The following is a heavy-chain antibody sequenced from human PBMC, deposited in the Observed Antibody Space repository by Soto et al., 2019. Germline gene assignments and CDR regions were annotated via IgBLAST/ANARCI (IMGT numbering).Heavy chain of an antibody. CDR2: LDPKNGKT. CDR3: ARGPLSSTTYYYYYYMDV. Sequence: GASVKVSCKVSGYTLTELSMHWVRQAPGKGLEWMGWLDPKNGKTSYAQKFQGRVTMTRNTSISTAYMELSSLRSEDTAVYYCARGPLSSTTYYYYYYMDVWGKGTTVTVSS. D-gene: IGHD1-26*01. V-gene: IGHV1-24*01. J-gene: IGHJ6*03. CDR1: GYTLTELS.